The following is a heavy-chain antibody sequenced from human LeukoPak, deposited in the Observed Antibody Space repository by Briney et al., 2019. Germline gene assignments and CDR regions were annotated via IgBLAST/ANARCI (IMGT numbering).Heavy chain of an antibody. Sequence: GGSLRLSCAASGFAFSTYGMHWVRQAPGKGLEGVAVIWFDGSNTYYADSVKGRFTISRDNAKNSLYLQMNSLRAEDTAVYYCARVPHPDIVVVPAAITRTYYFDYWGQGTLVTVSS. CDR3: ARVPHPDIVVVPAAITRTYYFDY. J-gene: IGHJ4*02. D-gene: IGHD2-2*01. CDR1: GFAFSTYG. CDR2: IWFDGSNT. V-gene: IGHV3-33*01.